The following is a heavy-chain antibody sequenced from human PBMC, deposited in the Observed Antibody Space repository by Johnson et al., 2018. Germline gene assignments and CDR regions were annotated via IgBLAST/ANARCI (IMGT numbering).Heavy chain of an antibody. Sequence: VQLVESGGGLVQHGGSLRLSCAASGFTFSSYDMHWVRQATGKGLEWVSAIGTAGDTYYPGSVTGRFTISRENAKNSLYLQMNSLRAGDTAVYYCARDNGGDAFDIWGQGTMVTVSS. CDR3: ARDNGGDAFDI. D-gene: IGHD3-10*01. CDR1: GFTFSSYD. J-gene: IGHJ3*02. V-gene: IGHV3-13*01. CDR2: IGTAGDT.